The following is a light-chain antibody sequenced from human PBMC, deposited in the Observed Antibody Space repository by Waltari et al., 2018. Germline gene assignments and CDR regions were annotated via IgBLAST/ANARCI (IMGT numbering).Light chain of an antibody. V-gene: IGKV3-15*01. CDR3: HQYHNWPLT. CDR2: GAS. Sequence: EILMTQSPATLSVSPGERATLSCRASQGIGTNLAWYQQKPGQAPKLLIYGASTRATGIPARFSGSASGTEFTLTITSLQSEDFAVYYCHQYHNWPLTFGPGTRVDIK. CDR1: QGIGTN. J-gene: IGKJ3*01.